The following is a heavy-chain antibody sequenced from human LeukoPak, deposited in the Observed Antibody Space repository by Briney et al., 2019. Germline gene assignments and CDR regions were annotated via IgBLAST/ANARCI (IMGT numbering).Heavy chain of an antibody. V-gene: IGHV4-34*01. J-gene: IGHJ4*02. CDR2: INHSGST. CDR1: GGSFSGYY. D-gene: IGHD4-23*01. CDR3: AYGGPLLFDY. Sequence: SETLSLTCAVYGGSFSGYYWSWIRQPPGKGLEWIGEINHSGSTNYNPSLKSRVTISVDTSKNQFSLKLSSVTAADTAVYYCAYGGPLLFDYWGQGTLVIVSS.